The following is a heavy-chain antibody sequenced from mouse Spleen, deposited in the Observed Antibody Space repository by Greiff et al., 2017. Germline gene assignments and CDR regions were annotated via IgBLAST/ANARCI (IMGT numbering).Heavy chain of an antibody. V-gene: IGHV14-2*01. J-gene: IGHJ2*01. D-gene: IGHD2-4*01. CDR3: TRSTITTSY. CDR1: GFNIKDYY. Sequence: VQLQQSGAELVKPGASVKLSCTASGFNIKDYYMHWVKQRTEQGLEWIGRIDPENGETKYAPKFRGKATITADTSSNTAYLQFSSLTSEDTAVYFCTRSTITTSYWGQGTTLTVSS. CDR2: IDPENGET.